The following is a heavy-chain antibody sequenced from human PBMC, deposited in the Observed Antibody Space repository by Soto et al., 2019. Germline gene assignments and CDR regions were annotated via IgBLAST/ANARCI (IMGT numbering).Heavy chain of an antibody. V-gene: IGHV3-9*01. CDR1: GFTFDDYA. Sequence: GGSLRLSCAASGFTFDDYAMHWVRQAPGKGLEWVSGISWNSGSIGYADSVKGRFTISRDNAKNSLYLQMNSLRAEDTALYYCAKDMGSSGFLHTFDYWGQGTLVTVSS. J-gene: IGHJ4*02. CDR3: AKDMGSSGFLHTFDY. CDR2: ISWNSGSI. D-gene: IGHD3-10*01.